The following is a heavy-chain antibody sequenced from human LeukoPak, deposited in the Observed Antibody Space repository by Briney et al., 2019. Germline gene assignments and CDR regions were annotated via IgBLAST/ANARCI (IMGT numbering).Heavy chain of an antibody. J-gene: IGHJ4*02. CDR2: IFHSGST. CDR1: GGSISSGGYS. CDR3: ARAGYSSGWGVEY. D-gene: IGHD6-19*01. Sequence: SQTLSLTCAVSGGSISSGGYSWSWIRQPPGKGLEWIGEIFHSGSTNYNPSLKSRVTISVDTSKNQFSQKLSSVTAADTAVYYCARAGYSSGWGVEYWGQGTLVTVSS. V-gene: IGHV4-30-2*01.